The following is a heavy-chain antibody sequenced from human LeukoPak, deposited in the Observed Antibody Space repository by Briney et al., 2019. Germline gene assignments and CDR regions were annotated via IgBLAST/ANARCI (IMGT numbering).Heavy chain of an antibody. CDR2: IDPSDSYT. Sequence: GESLKISCKGSGYSFTSYWISWVRQMPGKGLEWMGRIDPSDSYTNYSPSFQGHVTISADKSISTAYLQWSSLKASDTAMYYCASTTYYYDSSGYKEENYWGQGTLVTVSP. CDR1: GYSFTSYW. V-gene: IGHV5-10-1*01. D-gene: IGHD3-22*01. CDR3: ASTTYYYDSSGYKEENY. J-gene: IGHJ4*02.